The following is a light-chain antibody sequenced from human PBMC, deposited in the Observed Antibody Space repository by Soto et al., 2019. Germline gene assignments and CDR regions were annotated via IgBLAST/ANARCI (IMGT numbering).Light chain of an antibody. CDR3: QHYNSYSEA. Sequence: DIQMTQSPSSLSASVEDRFTITCRASQTISSWLAWYQQKPGKAPKLLIYKASTLKSGVPSRLSGSGSGTEFTLTISSLQPDDFATYYCQHYNSYSEAFGQGTKV. CDR2: KAS. V-gene: IGKV1-5*03. J-gene: IGKJ1*01. CDR1: QTISSW.